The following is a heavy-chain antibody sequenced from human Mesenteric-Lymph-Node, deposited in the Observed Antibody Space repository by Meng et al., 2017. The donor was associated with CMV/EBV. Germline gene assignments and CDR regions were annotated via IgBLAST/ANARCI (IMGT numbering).Heavy chain of an antibody. V-gene: IGHV3-33*06. J-gene: IGHJ6*02. CDR1: GFTFSDYD. CDR2: ISYDEKKE. Sequence: LSCAASGFTFSDYDMHWVRQAPGKGLEWVAAISYDEKKEYYGESVKGRFIISRDNSKNALYLQMSSLRDEDTAVYYCAKDDYGMDVWGQGTTVTVSS. CDR3: AKDDYGMDV.